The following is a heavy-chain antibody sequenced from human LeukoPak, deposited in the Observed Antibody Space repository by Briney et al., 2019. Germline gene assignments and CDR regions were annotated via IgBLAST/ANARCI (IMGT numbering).Heavy chain of an antibody. D-gene: IGHD3-22*01. CDR3: ARDDDSSEAIDY. J-gene: IGHJ4*02. Sequence: GGSLRLSCAASGFTFSSYSMNWVRQAPGKGLEWVSSISSSSSYIYYADSAKGRFTISRDNAKNSLYLQMNSLRAEDTAVYYCARDDDSSEAIDYWGQGTLVTVSS. CDR1: GFTFSSYS. V-gene: IGHV3-21*01. CDR2: ISSSSSYI.